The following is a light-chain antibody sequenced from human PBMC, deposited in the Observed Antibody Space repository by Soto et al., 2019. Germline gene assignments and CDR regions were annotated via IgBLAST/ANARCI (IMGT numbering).Light chain of an antibody. CDR1: SXNIGSNT. Sequence: QSVLTQPPSASGTPGQRVTISCSGSSXNIGSNTVNWYQQLPGTAPKLLIYSNNQRPSGVPDRFSGSKSGTSASLAISGLQSEDEADYYCAAWDDSLNGRSVFGTGTKV. J-gene: IGLJ1*01. CDR3: AAWDDSLNGRSV. CDR2: SNN. V-gene: IGLV1-44*01.